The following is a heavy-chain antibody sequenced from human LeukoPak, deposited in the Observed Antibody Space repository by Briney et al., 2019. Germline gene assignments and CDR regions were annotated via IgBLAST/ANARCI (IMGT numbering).Heavy chain of an antibody. J-gene: IGHJ4*02. Sequence: PGGSLRLSCAASGFTFSSYNMNWVRQAPGKGLEWVSSISSSSSYIYYADSVKGRFTISRDNSKNTLYLQMNSLRAEDTAVYYCAKQAVAGSVDYWGQGTLVTVSS. D-gene: IGHD6-19*01. CDR1: GFTFSSYN. CDR2: ISSSSSYI. V-gene: IGHV3-21*01. CDR3: AKQAVAGSVDY.